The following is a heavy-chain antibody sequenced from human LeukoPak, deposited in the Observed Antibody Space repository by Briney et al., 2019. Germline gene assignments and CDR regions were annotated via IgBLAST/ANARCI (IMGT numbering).Heavy chain of an antibody. D-gene: IGHD2-15*01. CDR3: ARVDCSGGICYSWLGFYHYGLDV. Sequence: GESLKISCQGSGYSFTSYWIAWVRQMPGKGLEWMGIIYPGDSDIRYSPSFQGQVTISADKSISPAYRPWNILKAPDTAMYYCARVDCSGGICYSWLGFYHYGLDVGGQGTTVTVSS. CDR2: IYPGDSDI. J-gene: IGHJ6*02. V-gene: IGHV5-51*01. CDR1: GYSFTSYW.